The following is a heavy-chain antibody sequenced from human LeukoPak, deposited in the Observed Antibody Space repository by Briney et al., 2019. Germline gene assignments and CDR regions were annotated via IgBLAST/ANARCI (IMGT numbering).Heavy chain of an antibody. Sequence: GRSLRLSCAASGFTFSSYGMHWVRQAPGKGLEWVAVISYDGSNKYFADSVKGRFTISRDNSKNTLYLQMNSLRAEDTAVYYCAKFFTGSGSYPYYFDYWGQGTLVTVSS. CDR2: ISYDGSNK. J-gene: IGHJ4*02. V-gene: IGHV3-30*18. CDR1: GFTFSSYG. CDR3: AKFFTGSGSYPYYFDY. D-gene: IGHD3-10*01.